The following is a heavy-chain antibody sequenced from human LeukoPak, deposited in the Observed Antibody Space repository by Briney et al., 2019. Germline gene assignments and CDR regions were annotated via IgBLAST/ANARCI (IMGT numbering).Heavy chain of an antibody. CDR1: GFTFSSYS. CDR2: ISSSSSYI. D-gene: IGHD3-22*01. Sequence: NPEGSLRLSCAASGFTFSSYSMNWVRQAPGKGLEWVSSISSSSSYIYYADSVKGRFTISRDNAKNSLYLQMNSLRAEDTAVYYCARGRGSSGYYYFDYWGQGTLVTVSS. CDR3: ARGRGSSGYYYFDY. J-gene: IGHJ4*02. V-gene: IGHV3-21*01.